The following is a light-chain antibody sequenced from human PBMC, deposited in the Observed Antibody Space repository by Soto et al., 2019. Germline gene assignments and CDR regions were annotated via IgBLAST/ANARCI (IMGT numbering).Light chain of an antibody. V-gene: IGLV2-14*03. CDR2: DVS. J-gene: IGLJ1*01. Sequence: QSALTQPASVSGSPGQSITISCTGTSSDVGGYNYVSWYQHHPGKAPKLLIYDVSNRPSGISNRFSGSKSDNRASLTISGLRPEDEADYCCSSYTTTNTRQIVFVTGTKATFL. CDR3: SSYTTTNTRQIV. CDR1: SSDVGGYNY.